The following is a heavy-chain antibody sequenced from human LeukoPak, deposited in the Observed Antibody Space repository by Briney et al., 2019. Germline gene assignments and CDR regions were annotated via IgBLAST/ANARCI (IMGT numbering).Heavy chain of an antibody. CDR1: GGTFSSYA. CDR2: IIPIFGTA. V-gene: IGHV1-69*01. CDR3: ARAKWELVRGVNWFDP. Sequence: SVKVSCKASGGTFSSYAISWVRQAPGQGLEWMGGIIPIFGTANYAQKFQGRVTITADESASTAYMELSSLRSEDTAVYYCARAKWELVRGVNWFDPWGQGTLVTVSS. J-gene: IGHJ5*02. D-gene: IGHD1-26*01.